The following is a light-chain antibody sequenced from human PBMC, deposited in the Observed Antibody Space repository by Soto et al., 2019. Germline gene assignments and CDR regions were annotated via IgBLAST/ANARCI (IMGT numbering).Light chain of an antibody. J-gene: IGKJ1*01. CDR1: QNVDSNY. V-gene: IGKV3-20*01. CDR3: QQSGSSGT. Sequence: VVSRSPGTMSFSQGKRATLSCRASQNVDSNYLAWYQQKPGQAPRLLIYGASSRATGIPDRFSGSGSGTDFTLTFSRLEPDDFAVYYGQQSGSSGTFGQVTKVDIK. CDR2: GAS.